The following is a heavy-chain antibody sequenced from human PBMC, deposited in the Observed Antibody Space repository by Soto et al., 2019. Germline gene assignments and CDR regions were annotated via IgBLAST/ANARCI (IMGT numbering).Heavy chain of an antibody. CDR3: ARGVVVAATPDAFDI. J-gene: IGHJ3*02. CDR2: INAGNGNT. Sequence: ASVKVSCKASGYTFTSYAMHWVRQAPGQRLEWMGWINAGNGNTKYSQKFQGRVTITRDTSASTAYMELSSLRSEDTAVYYCARGVVVAATPDAFDIWGQGTMVTVSS. CDR1: GYTFTSYA. V-gene: IGHV1-3*01. D-gene: IGHD2-15*01.